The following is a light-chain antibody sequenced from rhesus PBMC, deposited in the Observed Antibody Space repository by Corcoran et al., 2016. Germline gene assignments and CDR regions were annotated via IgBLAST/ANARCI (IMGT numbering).Light chain of an antibody. CDR2: KAS. CDR3: QHGYGSPLA. Sequence: DIQMTQSPSSLSASVGDRGTITCRASEKVNNDVNWYQQKPGKAPKLLIYKASTLQSGVHSRLSGRGSGTDYTFTISRLPPEDVATYYCQHGYGSPLAIGGWAKVQIK. CDR1: EKVNND. V-gene: IGKV1-74*01. J-gene: IGKJ4*01.